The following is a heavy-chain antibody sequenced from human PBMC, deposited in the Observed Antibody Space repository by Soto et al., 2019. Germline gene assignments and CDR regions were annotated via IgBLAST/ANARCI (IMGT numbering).Heavy chain of an antibody. D-gene: IGHD2-15*01. J-gene: IGHJ4*02. CDR1: GGTISTYC. Sequence: QVQLQESGPGLVKPSETLSLTCTVSGGTISTYCWNWIRQPPGQGLEWIGYIYYSGTTSYNPSLKSRVTISVDTPNNQFSLKLSSVTAADTAIYYCARFGSEDTVSRPFDYWGQGTLVTVSS. CDR3: ARFGSEDTVSRPFDY. CDR2: IYYSGTT. V-gene: IGHV4-59*01.